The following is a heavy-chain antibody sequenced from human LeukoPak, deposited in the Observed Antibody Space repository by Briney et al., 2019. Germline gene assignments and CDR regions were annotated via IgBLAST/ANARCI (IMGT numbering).Heavy chain of an antibody. J-gene: IGHJ4*02. CDR1: GFTFSSYS. CDR2: ISSTSSYI. CDR3: ARVFGVDRFDY. D-gene: IGHD3-16*01. V-gene: IGHV3-21*01. Sequence: GGSLRLSCAASGFTFSSYSMNWVRQAPGKGLEWVSSISSTSSYIYYADSVKGRFTISRDNAKNSLYLQMNSLRAEDTAVYYCARVFGVDRFDYWGQGTLVTVSS.